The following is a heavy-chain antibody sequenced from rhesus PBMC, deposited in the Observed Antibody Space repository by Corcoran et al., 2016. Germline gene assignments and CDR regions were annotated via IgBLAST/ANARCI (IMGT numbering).Heavy chain of an antibody. CDR3: AKYCSGTGCGYFEF. V-gene: IGHV4S7*01. CDR1: CDSISSDY. J-gene: IGHJ1*01. D-gene: IGHD2-21*01. CDR2: IYGVSGST. Sequence: QVQLQESGPGLVKPSETLSLTRVVSCDSISSDYWGWVRQSPRKGLELIGYIYGVSGSTNYNPSLKSRITISTDTSKNQFSLTLTSVTAADTAIYYCAKYCSGTGCGYFEFWGQGALVTVSS.